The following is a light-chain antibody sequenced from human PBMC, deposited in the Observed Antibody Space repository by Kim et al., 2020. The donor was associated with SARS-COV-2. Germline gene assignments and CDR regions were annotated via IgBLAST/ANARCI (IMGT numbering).Light chain of an antibody. CDR2: GAF. V-gene: IGKV3-20*01. CDR3: QKYGTSPWT. CDR1: QAFSRDY. Sequence: SPGESATLSCRASQAFSRDYLAWYQQRPGQAPRLLIYGAFRRADDIPDRFSGSDSGTDFTLTISRLEPEDFAVYYCQKYGTSPWTFGQGTKVDIK. J-gene: IGKJ1*01.